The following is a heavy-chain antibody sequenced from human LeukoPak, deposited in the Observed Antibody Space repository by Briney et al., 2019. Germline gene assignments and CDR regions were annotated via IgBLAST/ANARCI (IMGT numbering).Heavy chain of an antibody. CDR3: ARDLAYCGGDCYSDS. J-gene: IGHJ4*02. CDR1: GFTFSSYT. CDR2: ISGSSTSFI. V-gene: IGHV3-21*01. D-gene: IGHD2-21*02. Sequence: GGSLRLSCAASGFTFSSYTMKWVRQAPGKGLEWVSSISGSSTSFIYYADSLKGRFTISRDNAKNSLYLQMNSLRAEDTAVYYCARDLAYCGGDCYSDSWGQGALVTVSS.